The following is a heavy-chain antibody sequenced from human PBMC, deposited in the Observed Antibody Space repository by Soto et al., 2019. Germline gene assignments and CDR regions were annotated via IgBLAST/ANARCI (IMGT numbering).Heavy chain of an antibody. CDR2: MSPKSGDT. J-gene: IGHJ4*02. CDR1: GYTFTSNY. V-gene: IGHV1-8*01. Sequence: QVQLVQSGAEVKKPGASVKVSCKGSGYTFTSNYINWVRQATGQGFEWLGWMSPKSGDTGYSQKFQGRVTMTRDPSRSTSYMEVSSLRSEDKAVYYCAGGAPIRAFDFWGKGTLVTVSS. CDR3: AGGAPIRAFDF.